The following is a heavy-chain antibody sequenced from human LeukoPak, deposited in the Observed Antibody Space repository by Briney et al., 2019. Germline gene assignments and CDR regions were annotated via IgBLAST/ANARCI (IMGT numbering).Heavy chain of an antibody. CDR2: INQDGGEI. D-gene: IGHD3-3*01. CDR3: ARESRDYDFWSDPWSYYYYYMDV. CDR1: GFTFSSSW. V-gene: IGHV3-7*01. J-gene: IGHJ6*03. Sequence: PGGSLRLSCAASGFTFSSSWMTWVRQASGKGLEWVASINQDGGEIHYVDSVKGRFTISRDNAKNSLYLQMNSLRAEDTAVYYCARESRDYDFWSDPWSYYYYYMDVWGKGTTVTVSS.